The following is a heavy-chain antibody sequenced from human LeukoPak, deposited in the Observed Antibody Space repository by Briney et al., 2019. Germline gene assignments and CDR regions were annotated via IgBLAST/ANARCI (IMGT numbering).Heavy chain of an antibody. CDR1: GGTFSSYA. V-gene: IGHV1-69*04. D-gene: IGHD3-22*01. J-gene: IGHJ4*02. CDR2: IIPILGIA. CDR3: ARDAPYYYDSSGYTDY. Sequence: GASVKVSCKASGGTFSSYAISWVRQAPGQGLEWMGRIIPILGIANYAQKFQGRVTITADKSTSTAYMELSSLRSEDTAVYYCARDAPYYYDSSGYTDYWGQGTLVIVSS.